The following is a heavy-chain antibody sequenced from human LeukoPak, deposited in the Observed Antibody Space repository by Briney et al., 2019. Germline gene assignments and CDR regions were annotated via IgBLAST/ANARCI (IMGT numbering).Heavy chain of an antibody. CDR2: INPYNGNT. J-gene: IGHJ5*02. CDR3: ARGSGAYSGSYYAWFDP. V-gene: IGHV1-18*01. CDR1: GYTFTSYA. D-gene: IGHD1-26*01. Sequence: GASVKVSCKASGYTFTSYAISWVRQAPGQGLEWMGWINPYNGNTNYAQKLQGRVTMTTDTSTSTAYMELRSLRSDDTAVYYCARGSGAYSGSYYAWFDPWGQGTLVTVSS.